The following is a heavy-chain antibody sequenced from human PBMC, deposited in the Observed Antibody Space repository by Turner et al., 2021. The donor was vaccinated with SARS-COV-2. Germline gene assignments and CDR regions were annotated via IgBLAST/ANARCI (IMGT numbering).Heavy chain of an antibody. CDR2: IYSGGGT. CDR3: VLLKRRLGYYFDSSGYPPYWYFDL. D-gene: IGHD3-22*01. CDR1: AFTVSSNY. J-gene: IGHJ2*01. Sequence: VQLVESGGGWVQPGGSLRLSCAASAFTVSSNYMSWVRQAPRKGREWVSVIYSGGGTYYAYSVKSRFTISRDNSQNTLYLQMNSLRAEDTAVYYCVLLKRRLGYYFDSSGYPPYWYFDLWGRGTLVTVSS. V-gene: IGHV3-66*01.